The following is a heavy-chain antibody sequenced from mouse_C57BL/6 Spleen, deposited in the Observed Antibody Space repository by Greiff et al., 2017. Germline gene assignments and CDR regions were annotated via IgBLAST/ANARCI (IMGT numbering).Heavy chain of an antibody. J-gene: IGHJ2*01. CDR3: AVIYYCNLYFDY. V-gene: IGHV1-69*01. Sequence: QVQLQQPGAELVMPGASVKLSCKASGYTFSSYWMNWVKQRPGQGLEWIGEIDPSDSYTNYNQKFKGKSTLTVDKSSSTAYMQLSSLTSEDSAVXYCAVIYYCNLYFDYWGQGTTLTVSS. CDR1: GYTFSSYW. D-gene: IGHD2-1*01. CDR2: IDPSDSYT.